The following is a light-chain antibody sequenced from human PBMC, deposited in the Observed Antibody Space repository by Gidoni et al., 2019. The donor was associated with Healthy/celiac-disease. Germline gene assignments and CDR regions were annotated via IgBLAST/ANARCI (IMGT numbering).Light chain of an antibody. V-gene: IGKV1-12*01. J-gene: IGKJ4*01. CDR3: QQANSFPLT. CDR2: AAS. Sequence: IQMTPSPSSVSASVGDRVTITCRASQGISSWLALYQQNPGKAPKLLIYAASSLQSGVPSRFSGSGSGTDFTLTISSLQPEDFATYYCQQANSFPLTFGGGTKVEIK. CDR1: QGISSW.